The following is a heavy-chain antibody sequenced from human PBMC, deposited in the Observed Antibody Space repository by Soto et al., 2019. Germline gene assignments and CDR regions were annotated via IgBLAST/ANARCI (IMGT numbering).Heavy chain of an antibody. CDR1: GGSFSGYY. D-gene: IGHD7-27*01. CDR2: INHSGST. V-gene: IGHV4-34*01. Sequence: SETLSLTCAVYGGSFSGYYWSWIRQPPGKGLEWIGEINHSGSTNYNPSLKSRVTISVDTSKNQFSLKLSSVTAADTAVYYCARDTNWVTIDYWGRGTLVTLSS. J-gene: IGHJ4*02. CDR3: ARDTNWVTIDY.